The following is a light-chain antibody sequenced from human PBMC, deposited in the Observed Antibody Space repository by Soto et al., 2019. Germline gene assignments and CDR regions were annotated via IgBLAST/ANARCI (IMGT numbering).Light chain of an antibody. Sequence: EIVLTQSPATLSLSPGERATLSCRASQSVGSNYLAWYEQKPGQAPRLLIYDASNRATGIPARFSGSGSGTDFTLTISNLEPEDFAVYYCQQRSNWPWTFGQGTKVDI. CDR3: QQRSNWPWT. CDR1: QSVGSNY. J-gene: IGKJ1*01. V-gene: IGKV3D-20*02. CDR2: DAS.